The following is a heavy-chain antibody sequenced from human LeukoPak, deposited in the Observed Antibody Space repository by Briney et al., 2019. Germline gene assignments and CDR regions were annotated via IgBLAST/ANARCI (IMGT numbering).Heavy chain of an antibody. CDR2: IYYSGST. V-gene: IGHV4-39*01. Sequence: GWIRQPPGTGLEWIGSIYYSGSTYYNPSLKSRVTISVDTSKNQFSLKLSSVTAADTAVYYCARHGLGDYVWGSYRTFLGYWGQGTLVTVSS. CDR3: ARHGLGDYVWGSYRTFLGY. J-gene: IGHJ4*02. D-gene: IGHD3-16*02.